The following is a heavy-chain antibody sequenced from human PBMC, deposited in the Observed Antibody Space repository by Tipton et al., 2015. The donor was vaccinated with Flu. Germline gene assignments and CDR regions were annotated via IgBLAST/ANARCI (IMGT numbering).Heavy chain of an antibody. Sequence: GLVKPSETLSLTCTVSGGSISGYYWTWIRQPPGKGLEWIGYIYYSGSTYYSPSLKSRVSISLDKSENQFSLRLSSVTAADTAIYYCATDYYGSGSYYDIDYWGQGTLVTVSA. V-gene: IGHV4-59*12. CDR2: IYYSGST. CDR1: GGSISGYY. CDR3: ATDYYGSGSYYDIDY. J-gene: IGHJ4*02. D-gene: IGHD3-10*01.